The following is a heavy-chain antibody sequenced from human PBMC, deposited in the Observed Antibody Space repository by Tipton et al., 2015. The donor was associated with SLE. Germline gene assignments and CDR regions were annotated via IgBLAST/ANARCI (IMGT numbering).Heavy chain of an antibody. CDR2: TYGSGSS. J-gene: IGHJ3*02. CDR3: ARVWLNNAFDI. D-gene: IGHD3-16*01. Sequence: TLSLTCAVSGYSISSGYYWGWIRQPPGKGLEWIGSTYGSGSSYYNPSLKSRVTMSVDMSKNQIFLKMTSVTAADSAVYFCARVWLNNAFDIWGQGTRVTVSS. V-gene: IGHV4-38-2*01. CDR1: GYSISSGYY.